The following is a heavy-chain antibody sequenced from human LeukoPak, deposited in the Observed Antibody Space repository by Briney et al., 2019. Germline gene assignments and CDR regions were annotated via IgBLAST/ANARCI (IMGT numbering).Heavy chain of an antibody. CDR1: GGSISSYY. D-gene: IGHD3-22*01. V-gene: IGHV4-4*07. J-gene: IGHJ3*02. CDR3: AGAYYYVSSGYLDPFNI. CDR2: IYTSGST. Sequence: SETLSLTCTVSGGSISSYYWSWIRQPAGKGLEWIGCIYTSGSTNYKPSLKSRVTISVDRSQSQFSLKLTSVTAADTAVYYCAGAYYYVSSGYLDPFNIWGQGTMVTVSS.